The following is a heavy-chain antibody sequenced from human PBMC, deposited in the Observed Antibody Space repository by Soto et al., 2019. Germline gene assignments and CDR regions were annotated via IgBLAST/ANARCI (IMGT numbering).Heavy chain of an antibody. CDR3: ARDFGVRRYYYGMDV. V-gene: IGHV1-18*01. D-gene: IGHD3-10*01. J-gene: IGHJ6*02. Sequence: GASVKVSCKASGYTFTSYGISWVRQAPGQGLEWMGWISAYNGNTNYAQKPQGRVTMTTDTSTSTAYMELRSLRSDDTAVYYCARDFGVRRYYYGMDVWGQGTTVTVSS. CDR1: GYTFTSYG. CDR2: ISAYNGNT.